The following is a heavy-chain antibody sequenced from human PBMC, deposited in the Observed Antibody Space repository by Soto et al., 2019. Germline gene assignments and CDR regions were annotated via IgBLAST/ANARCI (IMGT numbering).Heavy chain of an antibody. V-gene: IGHV3-23*01. CDR3: AKDREDHTSVWDAFDV. D-gene: IGHD1-26*01. CDR1: GFTFSDYA. Sequence: EVQLLESGGGLVQPGGSLRLSCAASGFTFSDYAMSWVRQAPGKGLEWVSSIGGGDDDRFSPDSVKGRFTISRDNSKNTLYLQMNSLRAEDTALYFCAKDREDHTSVWDAFDVWGQGTVVTVSS. CDR2: IGGGDDDR. J-gene: IGHJ3*01.